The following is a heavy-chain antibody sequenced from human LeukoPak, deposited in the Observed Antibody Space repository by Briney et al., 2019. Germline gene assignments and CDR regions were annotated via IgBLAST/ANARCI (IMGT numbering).Heavy chain of an antibody. CDR2: TNHSGST. CDR1: GGSFSGYY. Sequence: SETLSLTCAVYGGSFSGYYWSWIRQPPGKGLEWIGETNHSGSTNYNPSLKSRVTISVDTSKNQFSLKLSSVTAADTAVYYCARTQLWLRIFDYWGQGTLVTVSS. CDR3: ARTQLWLRIFDY. D-gene: IGHD5-18*01. J-gene: IGHJ4*02. V-gene: IGHV4-34*01.